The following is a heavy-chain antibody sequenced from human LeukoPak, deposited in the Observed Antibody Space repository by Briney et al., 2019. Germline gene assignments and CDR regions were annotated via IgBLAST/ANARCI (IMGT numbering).Heavy chain of an antibody. CDR1: GFTFSAYT. V-gene: IGHV3-21*04. CDR3: AKAPATGEGYYFYYMDV. J-gene: IGHJ6*03. CDR2: MSSTRSSI. Sequence: PGGSLRLSCAASGFTFSAYTMNWVRQAPGKGLEWVSSMSSTRSSIYYADSVKGRFTISRDNSKNTQYLQMISLGADDTAVYYCAKAPATGEGYYFYYMDVWGKGTTVTVSS. D-gene: IGHD7-27*01.